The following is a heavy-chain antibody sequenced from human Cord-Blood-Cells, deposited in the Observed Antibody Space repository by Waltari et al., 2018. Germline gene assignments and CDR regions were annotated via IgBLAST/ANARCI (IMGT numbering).Heavy chain of an antibody. V-gene: IGHV3-33*01. CDR3: ARGYSGYDPYYFDY. Sequence: QVQLVESGGGVVQPGRSLSLSCAASGFTFSSYGMHWVRQAPGKGLEWVAVIWYDGSNKYYADSGKGRFTISRDNSKNTLYLQMNSLRAEDTAVYYCARGYSGYDPYYFDYWGQGTLVTVSS. CDR1: GFTFSSYG. CDR2: IWYDGSNK. D-gene: IGHD5-12*01. J-gene: IGHJ4*02.